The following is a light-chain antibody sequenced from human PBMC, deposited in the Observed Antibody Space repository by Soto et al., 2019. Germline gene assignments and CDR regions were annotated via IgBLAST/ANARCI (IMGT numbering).Light chain of an antibody. CDR2: GAS. CDR1: QIMSSSY. CDR3: QQYGSSPWT. J-gene: IGKJ1*01. V-gene: IGKV3-20*01. Sequence: EIVLTQYPGTLSFSPGERATLSCRASQIMSSSYLAWYQQKPGQAPRLLIYGASSRATDIPDRFSGSASGTDFTLTISRLDPEDFAVYYCQQYGSSPWTFGQGTKVDIK.